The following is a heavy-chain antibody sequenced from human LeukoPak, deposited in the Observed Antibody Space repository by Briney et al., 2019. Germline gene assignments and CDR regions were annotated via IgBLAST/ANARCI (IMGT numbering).Heavy chain of an antibody. V-gene: IGHV3-23*01. J-gene: IGHJ4*02. CDR3: ATYRQVLLPFES. D-gene: IGHD2-8*02. Sequence: GGSLRLSCAASGFTFSSYAMSWVRQAPGKGLEWVSAISGSGGSTYYADSVKGRFTISRDNSKSTLSLQMNSLRAEDTAIYYCATYRQVLLPFESWGQGALVTVSS. CDR1: GFTFSSYA. CDR2: ISGSGGST.